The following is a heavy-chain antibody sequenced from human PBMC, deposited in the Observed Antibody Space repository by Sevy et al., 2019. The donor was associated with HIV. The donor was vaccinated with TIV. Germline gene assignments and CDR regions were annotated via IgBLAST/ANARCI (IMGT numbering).Heavy chain of an antibody. Sequence: ASVKVSYKASGYTFTSYYMHWVRQAPGQGLEWMGIINPSGGSTSYAQKFQGRVTMTRDTSTSTVYMELSSLRSEDTAVYYCARGASSSIAALYGMDVWGQGTTVTVSS. D-gene: IGHD6-6*01. CDR3: ARGASSSIAALYGMDV. V-gene: IGHV1-46*01. CDR1: GYTFTSYY. CDR2: INPSGGST. J-gene: IGHJ6*02.